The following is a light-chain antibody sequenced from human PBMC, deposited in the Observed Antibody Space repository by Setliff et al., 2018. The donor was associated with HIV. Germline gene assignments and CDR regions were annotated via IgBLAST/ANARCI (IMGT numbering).Light chain of an antibody. V-gene: IGLV2-14*03. CDR1: SSDVGGYNY. CDR2: DVS. J-gene: IGLJ1*01. CDR3: TSYSSNTTLGI. Sequence: SVLTQPASVSGSPGQSITISCSGTSSDVGGYNYVSWYQQHPGKAPKLMIYDVSNRPSGVSNRFSGSKSGNTASLTISGLQAEDEAEYYCTSYSSNTTLGIFGTGTKVTVL.